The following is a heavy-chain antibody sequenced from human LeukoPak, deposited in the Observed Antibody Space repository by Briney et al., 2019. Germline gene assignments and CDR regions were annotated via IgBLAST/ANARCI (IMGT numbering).Heavy chain of an antibody. V-gene: IGHV1-46*01. J-gene: IGHJ3*02. Sequence: ASVKVSCKASGGTFSSYAISWVRQAPGQGLEWMGIINPSGGSTSYAQKFQGRVTMTRDTSTSTVYMELSSLRSEDTAVYYCARPSSWESDDAFDIWGQGTTVTVSS. D-gene: IGHD6-13*01. CDR1: GGTFSSYA. CDR2: INPSGGST. CDR3: ARPSSWESDDAFDI.